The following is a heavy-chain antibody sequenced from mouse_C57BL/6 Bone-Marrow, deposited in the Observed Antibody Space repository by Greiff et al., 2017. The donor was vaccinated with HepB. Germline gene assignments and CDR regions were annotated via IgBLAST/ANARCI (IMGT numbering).Heavy chain of an antibody. CDR2: IYPGDGDT. V-gene: IGHV1-82*01. CDR1: GYAFSSSW. D-gene: IGHD2-3*01. J-gene: IGHJ4*01. Sequence: VQLQQSGHELVKPGASVKISCKASGYAFSSSWMNWVKQRPGKGLEWIGRIYPGDGDTNYNGKFKGKATLTADKSSSTAYMQLSSLTSEDSAVYYCARERDGYYGMDYWGQGTSVTVSS. CDR3: ARERDGYYGMDY.